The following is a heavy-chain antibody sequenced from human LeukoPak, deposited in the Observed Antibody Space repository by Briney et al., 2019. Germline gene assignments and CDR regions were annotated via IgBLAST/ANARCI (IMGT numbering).Heavy chain of an antibody. CDR2: MNPNSGNT. D-gene: IGHD2-2*01. CDR1: GYTFTSYD. Sequence: GASVKVSCKASGYTFTSYDINWVRQATGQGLEWMGWMNPNSGNTGYAQKFQGRVTMTRNTSISTAYMELSGLRSEDTAVYYCARGYCSSTSCYLSYCYMDVWGKGTTVTVSS. V-gene: IGHV1-8*01. J-gene: IGHJ6*03. CDR3: ARGYCSSTSCYLSYCYMDV.